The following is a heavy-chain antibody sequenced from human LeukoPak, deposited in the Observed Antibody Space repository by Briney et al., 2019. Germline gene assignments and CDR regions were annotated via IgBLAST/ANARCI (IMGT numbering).Heavy chain of an antibody. CDR2: VYHTGST. V-gene: IGHV4-38-2*02. D-gene: IGHD2-15*01. CDR1: GYSISNGFY. CDR3: ARVAGVEVAPATSY. Sequence: SVTLSLTCTVSGYSISNGFYWAWIRQPPGKGLGWFGSVYHTGSTYSNPSLKSRVTISVDTSKNQFSLSLTSVTAADTAVYYCARVAGVEVAPATSYWGQGTLVTVSS. J-gene: IGHJ4*02.